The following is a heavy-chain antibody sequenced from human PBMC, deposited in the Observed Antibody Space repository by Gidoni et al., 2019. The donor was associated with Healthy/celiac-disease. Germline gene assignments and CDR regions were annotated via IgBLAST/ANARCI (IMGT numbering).Heavy chain of an antibody. D-gene: IGHD2-2*01. CDR2: ISSSGSTI. CDR3: ARDPYCSSTSCSRYYYYYGMDV. V-gene: IGHV3-48*03. J-gene: IGHJ6*02. CDR1: GFTFSSYE. Sequence: EVQLVESGGGLVQPGGSLRLSCAASGFTFSSYEMNWVRQAPGKGLEWVSYISSSGSTIYDADSVKGRFTISRDNAKNSLYLQMNSLRAEDTAVYYCARDPYCSSTSCSRYYYYYGMDVWGQGTTVTVSS.